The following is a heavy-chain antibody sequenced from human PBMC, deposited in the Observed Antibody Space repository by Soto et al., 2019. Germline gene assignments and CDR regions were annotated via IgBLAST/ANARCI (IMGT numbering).Heavy chain of an antibody. CDR1: GGSIGSYY. CDR2: IYYSGST. V-gene: IGHV4-59*13. Sequence: PSETLSLTCTVSGGSIGSYYWSWIRQPPGKGLEWIGYIYYSGSTNYNPSLKGRVTISVDTSKNQFSLKLSSVTAADTAVYYCARTVYYDFWSGYSRHKNFDYWGQGTLVTVSS. D-gene: IGHD3-3*01. CDR3: ARTVYYDFWSGYSRHKNFDY. J-gene: IGHJ4*02.